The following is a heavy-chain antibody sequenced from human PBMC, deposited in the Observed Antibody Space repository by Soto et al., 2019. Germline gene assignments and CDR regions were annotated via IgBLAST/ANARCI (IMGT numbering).Heavy chain of an antibody. CDR3: AKDGGIFGVYFDY. CDR1: GFTFSSYG. CDR2: ISYDGSNK. D-gene: IGHD3-3*01. Sequence: PGGSLRLSCAASGFTFSSYGMHWVRQAPGKGLEWVAVISYDGSNKYYADSVKGRFTISRDNSKNTLYLQMNSLRAEDTAVYYCAKDGGIFGVYFDYWGQGTLVTVSS. V-gene: IGHV3-30*18. J-gene: IGHJ4*02.